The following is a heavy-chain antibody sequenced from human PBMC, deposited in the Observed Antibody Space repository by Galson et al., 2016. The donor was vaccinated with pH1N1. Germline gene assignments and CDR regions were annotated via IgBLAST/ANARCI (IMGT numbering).Heavy chain of an antibody. CDR2: ISSAGWAI. Sequence: SLRLSCAASGFTFTSFSMNWVRQAPGKGLEWVSYISSAGWAIHYADSVKGRFTISRDNAKNSLYLQMNSLRAEDTAVYYCARDLTRRGSLPGYFFDSWGQGNLVAVSS. J-gene: IGHJ4*02. V-gene: IGHV3-48*03. D-gene: IGHD2-15*01. CDR1: GFTFTSFS. CDR3: ARDLTRRGSLPGYFFDS.